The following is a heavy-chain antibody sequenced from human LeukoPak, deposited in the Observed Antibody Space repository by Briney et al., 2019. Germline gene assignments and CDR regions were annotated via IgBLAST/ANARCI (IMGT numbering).Heavy chain of an antibody. CDR1: GASITNYY. J-gene: IGHJ4*02. Sequence: SETLSLTCTVSGASITNYYWNWIRQPPGRGLEWIGFIHYTGSTLSSPALKSRLTKSVDTSKNQVSLKLTSVTAADTAIYYCARWNSNYRAFDSWGQGTLVTVSS. CDR3: ARWNSNYRAFDS. D-gene: IGHD1-7*01. CDR2: IHYTGST. V-gene: IGHV4-59*01.